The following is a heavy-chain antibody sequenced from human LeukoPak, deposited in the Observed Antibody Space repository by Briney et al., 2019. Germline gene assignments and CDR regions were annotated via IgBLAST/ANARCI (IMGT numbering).Heavy chain of an antibody. CDR3: ARDLGGDTDY. Sequence: GGSLRLSCAASGFAVSSNYLSWVRQAPGKGLEWVSVIYSDGSTYYADSVKGRFTISRDNSKNTLYLQMNSLRAEDTAVYYCARDLGGDTDYWGQGTLVTVSS. V-gene: IGHV3-53*01. D-gene: IGHD3-16*01. CDR2: IYSDGST. CDR1: GFAVSSNY. J-gene: IGHJ4*02.